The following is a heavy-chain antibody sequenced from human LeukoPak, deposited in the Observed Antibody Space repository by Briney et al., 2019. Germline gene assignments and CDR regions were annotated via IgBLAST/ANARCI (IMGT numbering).Heavy chain of an antibody. CDR1: GGSFRCYY. V-gene: IGHV4-34*01. J-gene: IGHJ5*02. Sequence: SETLSLTCAVYGGSFRCYYWSWIRQPPGKGLEWIGEINHSGNTNYNPSPKRRCTISVDTSKNQFSLKLSSVTAADTAVYYCARGCWSRGSFGVVISGNWFDPWGQGTLVTVSS. CDR3: ARGCWSRGSFGVVISGNWFDP. CDR2: INHSGNT. D-gene: IGHD3-3*01.